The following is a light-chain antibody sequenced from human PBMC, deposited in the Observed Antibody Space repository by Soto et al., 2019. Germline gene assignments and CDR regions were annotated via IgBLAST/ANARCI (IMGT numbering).Light chain of an antibody. CDR2: DVN. J-gene: IGLJ1*01. CDR3: CSYAGGNTYV. CDR1: SSDVGGSNY. V-gene: IGLV2-11*01. Sequence: QSVLTQPRSVSGSPGQSVTISCTGTSSDVGGSNYVSWYQQHPGKAPKLVIYDVNKRPSGVPDRFSGSKSGNTASLTISGLQAEDEADYYCCSYAGGNTYVFGTRTKVTVL.